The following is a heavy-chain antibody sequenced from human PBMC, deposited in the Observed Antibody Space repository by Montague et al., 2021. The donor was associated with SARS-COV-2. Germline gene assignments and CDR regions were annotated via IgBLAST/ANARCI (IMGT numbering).Heavy chain of an antibody. J-gene: IGHJ5*02. CDR2: IYYSGST. Sequence: SETLSLTCTVSGGSVSSYYWSWIRQSPGKGLQRLGYIYYSGSTDYNPSLKSRVTMSVYTSKNQLSLRLNSVTTADTAVYFCARAGGFYDYWSGYSSSAGFFDPWGQGILVTVSS. CDR3: ARAGGFYDYWSGYSSSAGFFDP. CDR1: GGSVSSYY. D-gene: IGHD3-3*01. V-gene: IGHV4-59*02.